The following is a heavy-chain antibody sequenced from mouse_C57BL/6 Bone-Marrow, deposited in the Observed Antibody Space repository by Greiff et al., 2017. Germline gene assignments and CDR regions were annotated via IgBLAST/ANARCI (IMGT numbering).Heavy chain of an antibody. Sequence: VQLQQSGAELVRPGASVKLSCTASGFNIKDDYMHWVKQRPEQGLEWIGWIDPENGDTEYASKFQGTATITADTSSNTAYPQLSSLTSEDPAVYYCTSDYYGSSYPFDYWGQGTTLTVSS. CDR2: IDPENGDT. V-gene: IGHV14-4*01. CDR3: TSDYYGSSYPFDY. D-gene: IGHD1-1*01. CDR1: GFNIKDDY. J-gene: IGHJ2*01.